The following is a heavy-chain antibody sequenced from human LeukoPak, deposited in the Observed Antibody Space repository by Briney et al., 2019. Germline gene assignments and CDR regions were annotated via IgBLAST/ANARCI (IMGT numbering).Heavy chain of an antibody. J-gene: IGHJ4*02. D-gene: IGHD3-16*01. CDR3: ARERGNKKDY. CDR2: IYHTGST. Sequence: PSETLSLTCAVSGYSISSGYYWGWIRQPPGKGLEWIGTIYHTGSTYYNPSLKSRVTISVDTSKNQFSLKLSSVTAADTAVYYCARERGNKKDYWGQGTLVTVSS. V-gene: IGHV4-38-2*02. CDR1: GYSISSGYY.